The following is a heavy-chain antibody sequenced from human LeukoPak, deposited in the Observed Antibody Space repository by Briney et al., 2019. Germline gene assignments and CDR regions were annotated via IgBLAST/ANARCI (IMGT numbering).Heavy chain of an antibody. CDR1: GFTVSSNY. D-gene: IGHD2-2*01. CDR3: ARDRSGSTHYYYGMDV. CDR2: IYSGGST. Sequence: GGSLRLSCAASGFTVSSNYMSWVRQAPGKGLEWVSVIYSGGSTYYADSVKGRFTISRDNSKNTLYLQMNSLRAEDTAVYYCARDRSGSTHYYYGMDVWGQGTTVTVSS. J-gene: IGHJ6*02. V-gene: IGHV3-66*01.